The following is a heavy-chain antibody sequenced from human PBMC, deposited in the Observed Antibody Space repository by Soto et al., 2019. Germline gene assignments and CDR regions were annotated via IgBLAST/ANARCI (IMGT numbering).Heavy chain of an antibody. D-gene: IGHD4-17*01. J-gene: IGHJ3*02. V-gene: IGHV3-33*01. CDR2: IWYDGSNK. Sequence: QVQLVESGGGVVQPGRSLRLSCAPSGFTFSSYGMHWARQAPGKGLEWVAVIWYDGSNKVYADSVKGRFTISIDNSKDTLYLQMNSLRDEDTSVYYCARDLSGDYVALDTLGQGTMGTVSP. CDR1: GFTFSSYG. CDR3: ARDLSGDYVALDT.